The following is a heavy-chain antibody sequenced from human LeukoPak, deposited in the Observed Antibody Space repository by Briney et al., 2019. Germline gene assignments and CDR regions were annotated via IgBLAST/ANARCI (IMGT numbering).Heavy chain of an antibody. D-gene: IGHD2-15*01. CDR2: ISGSGDST. CDR3: LGYCSGGNCYSGGY. Sequence: GGSLRLSCAASGFSFSSYAMSWVRQAPGKGLEWVSAISGSGDSTYYADSVQGRFTISRDNSKNTQSLQMNILRAEDTAVYYCLGYCSGGNCYSGGYWGQGTLVTVSS. V-gene: IGHV3-23*01. J-gene: IGHJ4*02. CDR1: GFSFSSYA.